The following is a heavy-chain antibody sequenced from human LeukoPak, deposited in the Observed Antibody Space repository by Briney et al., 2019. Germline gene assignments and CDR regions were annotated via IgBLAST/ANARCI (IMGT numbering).Heavy chain of an antibody. Sequence: ASVKVSCKASGYTFTGYYMHWVRQAPGQGLEWMGWINPNSGGTNYAQKFQGRVTMTRDTSISTAYMELSRLRSDDTAVYYCARGDYDYVWGSYRRNWFDPWGQGTLVTVSS. CDR2: INPNSGGT. CDR3: ARGDYDYVWGSYRRNWFDP. J-gene: IGHJ5*02. V-gene: IGHV1-2*02. CDR1: GYTFTGYY. D-gene: IGHD3-16*02.